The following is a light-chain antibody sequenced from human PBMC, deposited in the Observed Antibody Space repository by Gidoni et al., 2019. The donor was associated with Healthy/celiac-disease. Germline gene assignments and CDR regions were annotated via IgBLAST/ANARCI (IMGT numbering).Light chain of an antibody. CDR1: QSLLHSNGYNY. CDR3: MQALQTPLT. J-gene: IGKJ4*01. CDR2: LGS. V-gene: IGKV2-28*01. Sequence: IGMNQAPLSPPVTPGEPASISCRSSQSLLHSNGYNYLDWYLPKPVQSPQLLIYLGSNRASGVPDRFSGSGSGTDFTLKISRVEAEDVGVYYCMQALQTPLTFGGGTKVEIK.